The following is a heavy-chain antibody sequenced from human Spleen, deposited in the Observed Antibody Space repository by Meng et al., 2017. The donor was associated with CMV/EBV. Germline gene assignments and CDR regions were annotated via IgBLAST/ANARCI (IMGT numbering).Heavy chain of an antibody. D-gene: IGHD7-27*01. CDR3: ATGASLDP. V-gene: IGHV1-69*10. CDR2: IIPILGIA. Sequence: SVKVSCKASGGTFSSYAISWVRQAPGQGLEWMGGIIPILGIADYEQRFQGRVTITADMSASTVYMELSGLISEDAAVYYCATGASLDPWGQGTLVTVSS. J-gene: IGHJ5*02. CDR1: GGTFSSYA.